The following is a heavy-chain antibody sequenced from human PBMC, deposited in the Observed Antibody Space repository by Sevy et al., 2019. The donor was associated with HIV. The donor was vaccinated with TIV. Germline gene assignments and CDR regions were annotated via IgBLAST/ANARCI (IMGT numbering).Heavy chain of an antibody. CDR1: GYSFSSYA. V-gene: IGHV3-23*01. CDR3: ARPSARIAAAASAFYDN. J-gene: IGHJ4*02. Sequence: GGSLRLSCVVSGYSFSSYAISWVRQAPGKGLEWVSTINGRGGSTYYADSVKGRFTISRDNPKNTLFLQMINLRVDDTAIYYGARPSARIAAAASAFYDNWGQGTLVTVSS. CDR2: INGRGGST. D-gene: IGHD6-13*01.